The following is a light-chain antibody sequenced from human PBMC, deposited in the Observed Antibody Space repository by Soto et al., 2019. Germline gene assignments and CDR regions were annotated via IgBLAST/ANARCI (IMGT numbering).Light chain of an antibody. CDR1: SGHSSYA. J-gene: IGLJ3*02. CDR2: INSDGSH. CDR3: QTWGTASWV. Sequence: QLVLTQSPSVSASLGASVKLTCTLSSGHSSYAVAWHQQQPEKGPRYLMKINSDGSHSKGDGTPDRFSGSSSGAERYLTISSLQSEDEADYYCQTWGTASWVFGGGTKVTVL. V-gene: IGLV4-69*01.